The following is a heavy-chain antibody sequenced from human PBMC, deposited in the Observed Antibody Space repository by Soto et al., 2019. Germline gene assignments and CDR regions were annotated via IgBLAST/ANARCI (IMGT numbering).Heavy chain of an antibody. Sequence: PWETLSLTCTVSGGSISSSSYYWGWIRQPPGKGLEWIGSIYYSGSTYYNPSLKSRVTISVDTSKNQFSLKLSSVTAADTAVYYCARHMSYDSSGYYFYYFDYWGQGTLVTAPQ. V-gene: IGHV4-39*01. CDR1: GGSISSSSYY. CDR2: IYYSGST. D-gene: IGHD3-22*01. CDR3: ARHMSYDSSGYYFYYFDY. J-gene: IGHJ4*02.